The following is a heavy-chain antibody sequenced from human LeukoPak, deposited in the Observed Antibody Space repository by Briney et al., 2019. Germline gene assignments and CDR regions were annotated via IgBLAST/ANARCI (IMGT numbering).Heavy chain of an antibody. V-gene: IGHV4-38-2*02. Sequence: SETLSLTCTVSGYSISSGYYWGWIRQPPGKELVWIWSIYYSGSTYYNPSLKSRVTISVDTSNNQFSLKLSAVIAADTAVYYCARVAAAGMIWGQGTLVTVSS. CDR3: ARVAAAGMI. CDR1: GYSISSGYY. CDR2: IYYSGST. D-gene: IGHD6-13*01. J-gene: IGHJ4*02.